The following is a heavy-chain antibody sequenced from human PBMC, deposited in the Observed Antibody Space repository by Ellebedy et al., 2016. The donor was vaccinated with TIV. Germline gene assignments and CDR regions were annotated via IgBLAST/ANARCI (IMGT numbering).Heavy chain of an antibody. J-gene: IGHJ4*02. CDR3: ARGGGSGPFDY. Sequence: AASVKVSCKASGHTFTGYYIQWVRQAPGQGLEWMGWINPKSGGTNYAQKFQGRVTMTRDTSISTAYMELRSLQSDDTAVYYCARGGGSGPFDYWGQGPLVTVSS. V-gene: IGHV1-2*02. D-gene: IGHD3-10*01. CDR1: GHTFTGYY. CDR2: INPKSGGT.